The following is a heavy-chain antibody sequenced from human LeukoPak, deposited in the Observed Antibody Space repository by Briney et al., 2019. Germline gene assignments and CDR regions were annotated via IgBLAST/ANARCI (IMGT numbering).Heavy chain of an antibody. D-gene: IGHD6-13*01. Sequence: PGGSLRLSCAASGFTFSSYGMHWVRQAPGKGLEWVAFIRYDGSNKYYADSVKGRFTISRDNSKNTLYLQMNSLRAEDTAVYYCAKILVSSSWGYYYYMDVWGKGTTVTVSS. CDR2: IRYDGSNK. V-gene: IGHV3-30*02. CDR1: GFTFSSYG. J-gene: IGHJ6*03. CDR3: AKILVSSSWGYYYYMDV.